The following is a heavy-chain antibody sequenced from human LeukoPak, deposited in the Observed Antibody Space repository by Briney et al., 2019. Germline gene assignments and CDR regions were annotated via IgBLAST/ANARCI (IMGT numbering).Heavy chain of an antibody. D-gene: IGHD3-16*01. V-gene: IGHV4-61*02. Sequence: PSETLSLTCTVSGGSISSGSYYWSWIRQPAGKGLEWIGRIYTSGSTNYNPSLKSRVTISVDTSKNQFSLKLSSVTAADTAVYYCARDGLQSLGDNWFDPWGQGTLVTVSS. CDR2: IYTSGST. CDR3: ARDGLQSLGDNWFDP. J-gene: IGHJ5*02. CDR1: GGSISSGSYY.